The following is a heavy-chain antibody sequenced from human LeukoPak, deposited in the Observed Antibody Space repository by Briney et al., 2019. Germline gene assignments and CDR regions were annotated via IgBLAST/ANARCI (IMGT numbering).Heavy chain of an antibody. J-gene: IGHJ4*02. V-gene: IGHV1-18*01. D-gene: IGHD1-26*01. Sequence: ASVTVSCKASGYTFTSYGISWVRQAPGQGLEWMGWISAYNGNTNYAQKLQGRVTMTTDTSTSTAYMELRSLRSDDTAVYYCARNLRESGSYAFDYWGQGTLVTVSS. CDR1: GYTFTSYG. CDR2: ISAYNGNT. CDR3: ARNLRESGSYAFDY.